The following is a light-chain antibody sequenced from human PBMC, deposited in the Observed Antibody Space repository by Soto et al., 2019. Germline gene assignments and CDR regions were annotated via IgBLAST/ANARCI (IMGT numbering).Light chain of an antibody. Sequence: QSALTQPASVSGSPGQSIAISCTGTSSDVGGYIYVSWYQQHPGKAPKLLINDVSNRPSGVSSRFSGSKSGNTASLTISGLQAEDEADYYCSSYTISSTYVFGTGTKVTVL. V-gene: IGLV2-14*01. CDR2: DVS. CDR1: SSDVGGYIY. CDR3: SSYTISSTYV. J-gene: IGLJ1*01.